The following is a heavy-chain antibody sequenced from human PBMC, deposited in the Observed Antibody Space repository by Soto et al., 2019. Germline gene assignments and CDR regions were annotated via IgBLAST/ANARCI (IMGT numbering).Heavy chain of an antibody. D-gene: IGHD6-13*01. V-gene: IGHV3-30*18. J-gene: IGHJ4*02. CDR1: GFTFSSYG. CDR2: ISYDGSNK. Sequence: QVQLVESGGGVVQPGRSLRLSCAASGFTFSSYGMHWVRQAPGKGLEWVAVISYDGSNKYYADSVKGRFTISRDNSKNTLYLQMNSLRAEDTAVYYCAKGNSRWYYFDYWGQGTLVTVSS. CDR3: AKGNSRWYYFDY.